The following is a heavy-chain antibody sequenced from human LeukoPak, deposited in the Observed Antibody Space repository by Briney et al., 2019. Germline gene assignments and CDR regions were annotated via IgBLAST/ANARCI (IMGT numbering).Heavy chain of an antibody. J-gene: IGHJ3*02. CDR1: GFTFSSYA. Sequence: GSLRLSCAASGFTFSSYAMHWVRQAPGKGLEWVAVISYDGSNKYYADSVKGRFTISRDNSKNTLYLQMNRLRAEDTAVYYCASFPPYMVRTDAFDIWGQGTMVAVSS. CDR3: ASFPPYMVRTDAFDI. D-gene: IGHD3-10*01. V-gene: IGHV3-30*04. CDR2: ISYDGSNK.